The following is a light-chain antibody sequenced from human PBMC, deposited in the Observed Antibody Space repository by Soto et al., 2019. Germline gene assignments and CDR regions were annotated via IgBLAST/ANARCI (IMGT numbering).Light chain of an antibody. CDR3: YQYYTYPWT. V-gene: IGKV1-5*01. CDR1: ETISSW. Sequence: DIQMTQSPSTLSASVGDRVTITCRASETISSWLAWYRQKPGKAPELLIYDASTLECGVSSRFHGSGSGTECTLTITSLQPNELSTFYCYQYYTYPWTFGQGTKVEVK. J-gene: IGKJ1*01. CDR2: DAS.